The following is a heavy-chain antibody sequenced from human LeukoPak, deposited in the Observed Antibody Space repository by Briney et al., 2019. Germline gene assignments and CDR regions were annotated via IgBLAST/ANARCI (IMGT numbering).Heavy chain of an antibody. Sequence: SVKVSCKASGGTFSSYAISWVRQAPGQGLEWMGGIIPIFGTANYAQKFQGRVTITADKSTSTAYMELSSLRSEDTAVYYCAREWLRFLEWLPDDAFDIWGQGTMVTVSS. CDR2: IIPIFGTA. V-gene: IGHV1-69*06. D-gene: IGHD3-3*01. J-gene: IGHJ3*02. CDR1: GGTFSSYA. CDR3: AREWLRFLEWLPDDAFDI.